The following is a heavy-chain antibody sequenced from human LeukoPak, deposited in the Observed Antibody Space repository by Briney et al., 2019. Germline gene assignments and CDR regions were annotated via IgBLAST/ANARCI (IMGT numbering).Heavy chain of an antibody. CDR1: GFTFSSYA. Sequence: GGSLRLSCAASGFTFSSYAMSWVRQAPGKGLEWVSAISGSGGSTYYADSVKGRFTISRDNSKNTLYLQMNSLTAVDTAVYYCARDVPYNMNQMYFDYWGQGTLVTVSS. J-gene: IGHJ4*02. CDR2: ISGSGGST. D-gene: IGHD3-10*01. V-gene: IGHV3-23*01. CDR3: ARDVPYNMNQMYFDY.